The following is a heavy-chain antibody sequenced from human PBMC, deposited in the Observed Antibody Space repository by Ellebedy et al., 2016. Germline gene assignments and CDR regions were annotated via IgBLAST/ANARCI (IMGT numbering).Heavy chain of an antibody. V-gene: IGHV1-18*01. J-gene: IGHJ4*02. Sequence: ASVKVSXKASGYSFTNYGISWVRQGPGQGLEWMGWISANSGKTHYVEKFQGRVTMTTDTSTSTAYMELRSLRSDDTAVYYCARSSYILAFDYWGQGTLVTVSS. D-gene: IGHD4-11*01. CDR2: ISANSGKT. CDR1: GYSFTNYG. CDR3: ARSSYILAFDY.